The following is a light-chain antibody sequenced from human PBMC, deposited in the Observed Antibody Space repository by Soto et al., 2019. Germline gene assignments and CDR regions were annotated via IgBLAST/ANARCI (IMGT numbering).Light chain of an antibody. V-gene: IGLV2-14*01. Sequence: QAVVTQPASVSGSPGQSITISCTGTSGDIGSYNRVSWYQQHPGKAPKLIIYEVTDRPSGVSNRFSGSKSGNTASLTISGLQAEDEAEYYCSSYTNISTRACVFGTGTKLTVL. CDR1: SGDIGSYNR. CDR3: SSYTNISTRACV. J-gene: IGLJ1*01. CDR2: EVT.